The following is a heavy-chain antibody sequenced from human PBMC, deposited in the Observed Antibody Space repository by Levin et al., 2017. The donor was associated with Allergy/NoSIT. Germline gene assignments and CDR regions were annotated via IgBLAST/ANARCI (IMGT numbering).Heavy chain of an antibody. CDR3: ARDSGRTMVRGVYHPTYYDYGMDV. J-gene: IGHJ6*02. V-gene: IGHV3-21*01. CDR1: GFTFSSYS. Sequence: GGSLRLSCAASGFTFSSYSMNWVRQAPGKGLEWVSSISSSSSYIYYADSVKGRFTISRDNAKNSLYLQMNSLRAEDTAVYYCARDSGRTMVRGVYHPTYYDYGMDVWGQGTTVTVSS. CDR2: ISSSSSYI. D-gene: IGHD3-10*01.